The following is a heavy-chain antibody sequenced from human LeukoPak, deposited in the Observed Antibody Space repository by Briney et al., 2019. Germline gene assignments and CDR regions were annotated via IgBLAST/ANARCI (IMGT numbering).Heavy chain of an antibody. CDR2: IYSSGST. V-gene: IGHV4-39*01. J-gene: IGHJ4*02. CDR1: GGSISSSSYY. Sequence: SETLSLTCTVSGGSISSSSYYWGWIRQPPGKGLEWIGSIYSSGSTYYNPSLKSRVTISVDTSKNQFSLKLSSVTAADTAVYYCARHYPVLRYFDWLSGVFDYWGQGTLVTVSS. D-gene: IGHD3-9*01. CDR3: ARHYPVLRYFDWLSGVFDY.